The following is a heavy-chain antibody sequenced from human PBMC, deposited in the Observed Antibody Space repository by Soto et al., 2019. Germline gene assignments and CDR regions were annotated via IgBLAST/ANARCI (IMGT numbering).Heavy chain of an antibody. CDR3: ARSDGRY. CDR1: GGSFSGYY. J-gene: IGHJ4*02. CDR2: IYYSGST. Sequence: LSLTCAVYGGSFSGYYWSWIRQPPGKGLEWIGYIYYSGSTNYNPSLKSRVTISVDTSKNQFSLKLSSVTAADTAVYYCARSDGRYWGQGTLVTVSS. V-gene: IGHV4-59*01.